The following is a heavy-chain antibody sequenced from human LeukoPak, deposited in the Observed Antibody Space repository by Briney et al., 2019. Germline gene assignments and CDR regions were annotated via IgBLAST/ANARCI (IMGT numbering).Heavy chain of an antibody. V-gene: IGHV4-39*07. Sequence: PSQTLSLTCTVSGGSMSSSSYYWGWIRQPPGKGLEWIGSIYFSGNTYYSPYLKIRVTISVDTSKNQYSLKLSSVTAADTAVYYCASSSPDETRGYSYGPFDYWGQGTLVTVSS. D-gene: IGHD5-18*01. CDR3: ASSSPDETRGYSYGPFDY. CDR2: IYFSGNT. J-gene: IGHJ4*01. CDR1: GGSMSSSSYY.